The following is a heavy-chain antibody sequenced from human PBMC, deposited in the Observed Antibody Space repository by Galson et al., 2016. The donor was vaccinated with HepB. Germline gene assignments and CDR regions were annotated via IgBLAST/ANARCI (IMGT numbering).Heavy chain of an antibody. D-gene: IGHD3-10*01. Sequence: SLRLSCAASGFTFSSYGVHWVRQAPGKGLEWVAIIWYDGSRKEYADFVKGRFTISRDDSKHTLYLQRNNLGAEDTAVYYCARDLSLGSGSDWGQGTLVTVSS. J-gene: IGHJ4*02. CDR1: GFTFSSYG. CDR2: IWYDGSRK. V-gene: IGHV3-33*08. CDR3: ARDLSLGSGSD.